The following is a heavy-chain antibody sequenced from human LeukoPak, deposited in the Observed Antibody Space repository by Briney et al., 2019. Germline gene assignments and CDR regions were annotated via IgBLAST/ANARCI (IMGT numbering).Heavy chain of an antibody. V-gene: IGHV3-15*01. J-gene: IGHJ4*02. Sequence: GGSLRLSCAASGFSFSNAWMSWVRQIPGKGLEWVGRIQSKSEGGTTDYAAPVKGRFSISRDDSRNTLYLQMNSLTTGDTGVYFCATRTTRDGYNLEYWGQGTLVTVSS. CDR1: GFSFSNAW. CDR2: IQSKSEGGTT. D-gene: IGHD5-24*01. CDR3: ATRTTRDGYNLEY.